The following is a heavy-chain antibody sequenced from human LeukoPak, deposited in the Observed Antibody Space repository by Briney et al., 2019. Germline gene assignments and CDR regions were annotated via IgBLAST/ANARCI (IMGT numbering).Heavy chain of an antibody. CDR1: GFTFSSYA. V-gene: IGHV3-53*01. CDR3: VSYY. CDR2: IYPDGST. Sequence: GGSLRLSCAASGFTFSSYAMGWARQAPGKGLQWVSIIYPDGSTFYSDSVKGRFTASRDNSENTLYLQMNSLRVEDTAMYYCVSYYWGQGTLVTVSS. J-gene: IGHJ1*01. D-gene: IGHD3-10*01.